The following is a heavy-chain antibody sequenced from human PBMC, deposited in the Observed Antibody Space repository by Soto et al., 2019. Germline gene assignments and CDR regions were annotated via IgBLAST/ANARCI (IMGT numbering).Heavy chain of an antibody. CDR2: IGSSGRTI. CDR3: ASGGSLAPEY. D-gene: IGHD3-16*01. J-gene: IGHJ4*02. Sequence: QVQLVASGGGLVKPGESLRLSCAASGFNFSDYYMTWIRQAPGKGLEWVSSIGSSGRTIYYADSVKGRFTISRDNAKKSVILQMSSLSVEDTAVYYCASGGSLAPEYWGQGTLVTVSS. V-gene: IGHV3-11*01. CDR1: GFNFSDYY.